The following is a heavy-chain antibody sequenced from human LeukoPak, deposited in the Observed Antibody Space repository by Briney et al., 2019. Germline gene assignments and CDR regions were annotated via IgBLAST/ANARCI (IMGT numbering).Heavy chain of an antibody. J-gene: IGHJ4*02. V-gene: IGHV4-59*12. Sequence: PSETLSLTCTVSGGSISSYYWSWIRQPPGKGLEWIGYIYYSGSTNYNPSLKSRVTMSVDTSKNQFSLKLSSVTAADTAVYYCASPLAATSPNDYWGQGTLVTVSS. CDR3: ASPLAATSPNDY. CDR1: GGSISSYY. D-gene: IGHD2-15*01. CDR2: IYYSGST.